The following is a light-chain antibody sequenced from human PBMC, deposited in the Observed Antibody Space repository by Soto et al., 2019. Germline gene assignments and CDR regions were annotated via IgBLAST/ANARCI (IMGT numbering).Light chain of an antibody. Sequence: DIVMTQSPLSLPVTPGEPASISCRSSQSLLHSNGYNYLDWYLQRPGQSPQLLIYWGSNRASGVPDRFSGRGSGTDFTLKISRVEAEDVGVYYCMQALQTRYTFGQGTKLEIK. CDR1: QSLLHSNGYNY. CDR2: WGS. V-gene: IGKV2-28*01. J-gene: IGKJ2*01. CDR3: MQALQTRYT.